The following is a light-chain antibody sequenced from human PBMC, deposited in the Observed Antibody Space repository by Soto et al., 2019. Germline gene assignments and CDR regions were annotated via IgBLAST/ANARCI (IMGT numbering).Light chain of an antibody. CDR3: NSYTGSSTV. Sequence: QSALTQPASVSGSPGQSITISCTGTTSDVGAYDYVSWYQHLPGKALKLIIYGVSHRPSGVSSRFSASKSGSTASLTISGLQSDDEADYYCNSYTGSSTVFGTGT. J-gene: IGLJ1*01. V-gene: IGLV2-14*03. CDR2: GVS. CDR1: TSDVGAYDY.